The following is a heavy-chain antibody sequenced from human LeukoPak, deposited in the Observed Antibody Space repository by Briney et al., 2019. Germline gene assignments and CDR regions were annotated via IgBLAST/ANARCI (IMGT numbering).Heavy chain of an antibody. J-gene: IGHJ5*02. D-gene: IGHD3-10*01. V-gene: IGHV3-7*01. CDR2: IKQDGSEK. CDR1: GFTFSSYW. CDR3: ARGSYYYGSGSYYWFDP. Sequence: PGGSLRLSCAASGFTFSSYWMSWVRQAPGKGLEWVANIKQDGSEKYYVDSVKGRFTISRDNAKNSLYLQMNSLRAEDTAVYYCARGSYYYGSGSYYWFDPWGQGTLVTVSS.